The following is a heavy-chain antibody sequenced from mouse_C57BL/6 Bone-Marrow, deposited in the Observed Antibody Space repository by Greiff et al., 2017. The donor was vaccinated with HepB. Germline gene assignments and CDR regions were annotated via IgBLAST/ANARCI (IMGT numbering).Heavy chain of an antibody. CDR3: ARPYYYGSSLDY. D-gene: IGHD1-1*01. V-gene: IGHV5-17*01. CDR1: GFTFSDYG. Sequence: EVQGVESGGGLVKPGWSLKLSCAASGFTFSDYGMHWVRPAPEKGLEWVAYISSGSSTIYYADTVKGRFTISRDNAKNTLFLQMTSLRSEDTAMYYCARPYYYGSSLDYWGQGTSVTVSS. CDR2: ISSGSSTI. J-gene: IGHJ4*01.